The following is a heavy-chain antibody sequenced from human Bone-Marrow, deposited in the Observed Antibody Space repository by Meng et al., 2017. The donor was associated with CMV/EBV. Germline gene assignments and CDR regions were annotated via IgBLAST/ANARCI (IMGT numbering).Heavy chain of an antibody. J-gene: IGHJ5*02. CDR1: GGSFSGYY. CDR2: INDSGRT. CDR3: ARCPQYYSGSGSYFDP. D-gene: IGHD3-10*01. V-gene: IGHV4-34*01. Sequence: SQTLSLTCAVYGGSFSGYYWSWIRQPPGKGLEWIAEINDSGRTNYKSSLRSRVTISVDTFNSHVSLKVKSVTAADTAVYYCARCPQYYSGSGSYFDPWGPGSLVTVSS.